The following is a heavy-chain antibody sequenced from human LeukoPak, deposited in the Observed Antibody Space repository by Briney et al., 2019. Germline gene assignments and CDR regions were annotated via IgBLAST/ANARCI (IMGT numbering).Heavy chain of an antibody. V-gene: IGHV3-7*01. CDR2: IKQGGSEK. CDR1: GFTFSSYW. J-gene: IGHJ4*02. Sequence: GGSLRLSCAASGFTFSSYWMSWVRQAPGKGLEWVANIKQGGSEKYYVDSVKGRFTISRDNAKNSLYLQMNSLRAEDTAVYYCARAISAKIAAFDYWGQGTLVTVSS. CDR3: ARAISAKIAAFDY. D-gene: IGHD6-13*01.